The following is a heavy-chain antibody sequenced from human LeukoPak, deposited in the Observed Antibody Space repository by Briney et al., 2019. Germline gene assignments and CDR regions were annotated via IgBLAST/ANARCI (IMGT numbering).Heavy chain of an antibody. J-gene: IGHJ2*01. CDR1: DGSISSNY. Sequence: SETLSLTCTVSDGSISSNYWTWIRQPPGKGLEWIGYIFYSGSTNYSPSLKSRVTISVDTSKNQFSLKLSSVTAADTAVYYCARDRRANWYFDLWGRGTLVTVSS. CDR3: ARDRRANWYFDL. CDR2: IFYSGST. V-gene: IGHV4-59*01.